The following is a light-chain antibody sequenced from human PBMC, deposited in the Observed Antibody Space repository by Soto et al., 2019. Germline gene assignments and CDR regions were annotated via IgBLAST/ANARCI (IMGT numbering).Light chain of an antibody. CDR1: QSISNW. J-gene: IGKJ1*01. CDR2: EAS. CDR3: QQYSHFST. V-gene: IGKV1-5*03. Sequence: DIQLTQSPSTLSASVGDRVTISCRASQSISNWLDWYQQKPGIAPKLLIYEASRLESGVPSRFSGTGSGTEFTLTISSLQPDDFATYYCQQYSHFSTFGQGTKVDIK.